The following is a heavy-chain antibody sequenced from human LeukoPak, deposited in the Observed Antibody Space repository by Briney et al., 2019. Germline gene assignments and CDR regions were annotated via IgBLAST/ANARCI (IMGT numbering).Heavy chain of an antibody. CDR2: ISGSGGST. CDR3: GKAYYDSSGPWPMGV. D-gene: IGHD3-22*01. CDR1: GFTFSSYV. V-gene: IGHV3-23*01. J-gene: IGHJ6*02. Sequence: GGSLRLSCAASGFTFSSYVMTWVRQAPGKGLQWVSGISGSGGSTYSADSVKGRFTISRDNSKNTLYLQMNSVRAEDTAVYYCGKAYYDSSGPWPMGVWGQGTTVTVSS.